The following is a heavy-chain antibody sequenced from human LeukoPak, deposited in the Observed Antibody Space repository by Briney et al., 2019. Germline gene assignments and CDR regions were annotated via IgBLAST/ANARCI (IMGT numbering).Heavy chain of an antibody. CDR1: GFTFSSHW. J-gene: IGHJ4*02. D-gene: IGHD6-13*01. V-gene: IGHV3-7*03. CDR3: VRDHPAAGLIFDY. Sequence: GGSLRLSCAASGFTFSSHWMSWVRQTPGKGPEWVANINQDGSEKYYVDSVKGRFTISRDNAKNSLYLQVNSLRAEDTAVYYCVRDHPAAGLIFDYWGQGTLVTVSS. CDR2: INQDGSEK.